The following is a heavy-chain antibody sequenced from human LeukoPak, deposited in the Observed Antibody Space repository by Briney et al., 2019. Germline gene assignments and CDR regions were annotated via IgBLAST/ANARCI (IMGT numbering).Heavy chain of an antibody. CDR2: IYYSGST. J-gene: IGHJ5*02. CDR3: ARAPATNWFDP. V-gene: IGHV4-61*08. Sequence: SETLSLTCTVSGGSISSGDYYWSWIRQPPGKGLEWIGNIYYSGSTYYNPSLKSRVTISVDTSKNQFSLKLSSVTAADTAVYYCARAPATNWFDPWGQGTLVTVSS. CDR1: GGSISSGDYY.